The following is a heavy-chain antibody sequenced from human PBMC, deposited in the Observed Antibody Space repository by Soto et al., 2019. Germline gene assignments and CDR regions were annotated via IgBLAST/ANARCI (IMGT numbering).Heavy chain of an antibody. Sequence: GGSLRLSCAASGFTFSSYSMNWVRQAPGKGLEWVSSISSSSSYIYYADSVKGRFTISRDNAKNSLYLQMNSLRAEDTAVYYCARSSSSGWPRGPYYFDYWGQGTLVTVS. CDR2: ISSSSSYI. J-gene: IGHJ4*02. CDR3: ARSSSSGWPRGPYYFDY. D-gene: IGHD6-19*01. V-gene: IGHV3-21*01. CDR1: GFTFSSYS.